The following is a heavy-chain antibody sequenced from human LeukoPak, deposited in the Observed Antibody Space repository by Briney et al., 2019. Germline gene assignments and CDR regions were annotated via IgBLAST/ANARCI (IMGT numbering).Heavy chain of an antibody. D-gene: IGHD2-2*01. V-gene: IGHV3-23*01. CDR3: AKVMPLYQLQWGLYDY. Sequence: GGSLRLSCAASGFTFSSYSMNWVRQAPGKGLEWVSGISGSGGSTYYADSVKGRFTISRDNSKNTLYLQMNSLRAEDTAVYYCAKVMPLYQLQWGLYDYWGQGTLVTVSS. CDR1: GFTFSSYS. CDR2: ISGSGGST. J-gene: IGHJ4*02.